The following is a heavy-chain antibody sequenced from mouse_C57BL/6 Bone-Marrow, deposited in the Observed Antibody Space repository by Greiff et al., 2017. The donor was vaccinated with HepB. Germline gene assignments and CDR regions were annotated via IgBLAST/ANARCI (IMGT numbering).Heavy chain of an antibody. CDR3: ARKGFRSNSKGYYFDY. Sequence: EVQLQQSGPELVKPGASVKISCKASGYTFTDYYMNWVKQSHGKSLEWIGDINPNNGGTSYNQKFKGKATLTVDKSSSTAYMELRSLTSEDSAVYYCARKGFRSNSKGYYFDYWGQGTTLTVSS. V-gene: IGHV1-26*01. CDR2: INPNNGGT. J-gene: IGHJ2*01. CDR1: GYTFTDYY. D-gene: IGHD2-5*01.